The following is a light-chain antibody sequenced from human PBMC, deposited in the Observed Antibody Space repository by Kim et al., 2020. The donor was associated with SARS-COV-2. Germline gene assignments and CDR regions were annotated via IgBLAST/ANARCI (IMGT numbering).Light chain of an antibody. Sequence: PSFPVSPGGTVNLPCGLSSGSVSSSNFPSWYQQTPGQPPRTLIYSTNTLSSGVPDRFSGSILGNKAALTITGAHYCVVYVGSGVSVFGGGTQLTVL. CDR2: STN. CDR3: VSV. CDR1: SGSVSSSNF. V-gene: IGLV8-61*01. J-gene: IGLJ3*02.